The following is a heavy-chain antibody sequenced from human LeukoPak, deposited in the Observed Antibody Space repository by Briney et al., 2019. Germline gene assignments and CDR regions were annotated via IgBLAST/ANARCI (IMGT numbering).Heavy chain of an antibody. V-gene: IGHV4-34*01. Sequence: SETLSLTCAVYGGSFSGYYWSWIRQPPGKGLEWIGEINHSGSTNYNPSLQSRVTLSVDTSKNQFSLKLNSVTAADTAVYYCARDSLHCNGGRCFHMRVFDYWGQGALVTVSS. CDR1: GGSFSGYY. CDR3: ARDSLHCNGGRCFHMRVFDY. CDR2: INHSGST. D-gene: IGHD2-15*01. J-gene: IGHJ4*02.